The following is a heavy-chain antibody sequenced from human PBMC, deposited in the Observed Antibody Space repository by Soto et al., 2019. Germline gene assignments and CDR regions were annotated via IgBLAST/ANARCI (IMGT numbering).Heavy chain of an antibody. V-gene: IGHV1-69*05. D-gene: IGHD6-25*01. J-gene: IGHJ6*02. CDR3: ARMGSQRYYYYGMDV. CDR2: IIPIFGTA. Sequence: SVKVSCKASGGTFSSYAISWVRQAPGQGLEWMGGIIPIFGTANYADSVKGRFTISRDNAKNSLYLQMNSLRAEDTAVYYCARMGSQRYYYYGMDVWGQGTTVTVSS. CDR1: GGTFSSYA.